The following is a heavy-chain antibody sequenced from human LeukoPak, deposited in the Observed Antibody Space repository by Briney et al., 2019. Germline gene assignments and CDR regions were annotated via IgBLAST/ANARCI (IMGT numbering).Heavy chain of an antibody. V-gene: IGHV3-53*01. Sequence: GSLRLSCVTSWVTLSTNYMGWVRQAPGKGLERVSGIYSGGSTHYADSVKGRFTISRDNSKNTLYVQMNSLRVEDTAVYYCARGGGSYLRGDAEYFQHWGQGTLVTVSS. J-gene: IGHJ1*01. CDR2: IYSGGST. D-gene: IGHD2-15*01. CDR1: WVTLSTNY. CDR3: ARGGGSYLRGDAEYFQH.